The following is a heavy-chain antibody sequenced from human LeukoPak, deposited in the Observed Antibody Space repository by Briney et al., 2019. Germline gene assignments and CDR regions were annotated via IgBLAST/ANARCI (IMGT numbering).Heavy chain of an antibody. V-gene: IGHV3-30*18. CDR2: ISYDGSTK. J-gene: IGHJ4*02. CDR1: GFTFSSNG. D-gene: IGHD1-26*01. Sequence: GSLRLSCAASGFTFSSNGMHWVRQAPGKGPEWVAFISYDGSTKYYADSVKGRFTISRDNSKNTLYLQMNSLGAEDTAVYYCAKDLATKYSCDYWGQGTLVTVSS. CDR3: AKDLATKYSCDY.